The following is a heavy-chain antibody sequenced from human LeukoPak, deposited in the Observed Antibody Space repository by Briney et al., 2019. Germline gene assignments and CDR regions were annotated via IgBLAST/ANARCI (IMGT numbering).Heavy chain of an antibody. CDR3: ARRRGSPYYDSSGYIDY. V-gene: IGHV4-39*01. Sequence: SETLFLTCTVSGGSISSSSYYWGWIRQPPGKGLEWIVSIYYSGSYYYNPSLKSRVTISVDTPKNQYSLKLCSVTAADTAVYYCARRRGSPYYDSSGYIDYWGQGTLVTVSS. D-gene: IGHD3-22*01. J-gene: IGHJ4*02. CDR1: GGSISSSSYY. CDR2: IYYSGSY.